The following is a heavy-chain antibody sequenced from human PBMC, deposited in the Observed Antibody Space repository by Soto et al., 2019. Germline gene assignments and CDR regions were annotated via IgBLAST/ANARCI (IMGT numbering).Heavy chain of an antibody. CDR3: ARESPPADY. V-gene: IGHV1-18*01. CDR1: GYTFTSYG. Sequence: QVQLVQSGAEVKKPGASVKVSCKASGYTFTSYGISWVRQAPGQGLEWMGWISAYNGNTKYAQKLQGRVTRTTDTVTSTAYMELRSPRSDQTAVYYCARESPPADYCGKGTLVTVSS. J-gene: IGHJ4*02. CDR2: ISAYNGNT.